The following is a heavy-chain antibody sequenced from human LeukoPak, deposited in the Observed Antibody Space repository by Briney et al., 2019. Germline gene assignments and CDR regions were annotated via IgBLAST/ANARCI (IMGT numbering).Heavy chain of an antibody. CDR3: AKVGAYSSSSLNFDY. CDR1: GFTFSSYA. V-gene: IGHV3-23*01. Sequence: PGGSLRLSCAASGFTFSSYAMSWVRQAPGKGLEWVSAISGSGGSTYYADSVKGRFTISRDNSKNTLYPQMNSLRAEDTAVYYCAKVGAYSSSSLNFDYWGQGTLVTVSS. CDR2: ISGSGGST. J-gene: IGHJ4*02. D-gene: IGHD6-6*01.